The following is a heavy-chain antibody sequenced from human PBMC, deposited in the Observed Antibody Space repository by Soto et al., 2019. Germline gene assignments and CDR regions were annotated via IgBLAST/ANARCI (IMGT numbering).Heavy chain of an antibody. J-gene: IGHJ6*02. CDR1: GFTFSDYA. Sequence: GGSLRLSCAASGFTFSDYAMTWVRQAPGKGLEWVSGISSSGGNTYYADSVKGRFTITRDNSKDTLSLQMDSLRAEDTAVYYCAKNGASSKTWYMWYYALDVWGQGTTVTVSS. CDR2: ISSSGGNT. CDR3: AKNGASSKTWYMWYYALDV. V-gene: IGHV3-23*01. D-gene: IGHD6-13*01.